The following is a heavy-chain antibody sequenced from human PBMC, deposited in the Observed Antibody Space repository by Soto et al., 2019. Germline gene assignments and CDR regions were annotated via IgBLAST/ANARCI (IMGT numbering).Heavy chain of an antibody. CDR3: AKVSVGSSGYHTTLLYYFDY. CDR1: GFTFSSYA. Sequence: EVQLLESGGGLVQPGGSLRLSCAASGFTFSSYAMSWVRQAPGKGLEWVSAISGSGGSTYYADSVKGRFTISRDNSXXTXYXXMNSLRAEDTAVYYCAKVSVGSSGYHTTLLYYFDYWGQGTLVTVSS. D-gene: IGHD3-22*01. J-gene: IGHJ4*02. CDR2: ISGSGGST. V-gene: IGHV3-23*01.